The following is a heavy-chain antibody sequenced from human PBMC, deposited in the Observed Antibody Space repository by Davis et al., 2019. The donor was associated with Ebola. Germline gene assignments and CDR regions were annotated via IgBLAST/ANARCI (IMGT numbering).Heavy chain of an antibody. V-gene: IGHV3-30*03. D-gene: IGHD2-2*01. Sequence: GESLKISCAASGFTFSSYGMHWARQAPGKGLEWVAVISYDGSNKYYADSVKGRFTISRDNSKNTLYLQMNSLRAEDTAVYYCATKSAPIDYWGQGTLVTVSS. CDR1: GFTFSSYG. CDR2: ISYDGSNK. CDR3: ATKSAPIDY. J-gene: IGHJ4*02.